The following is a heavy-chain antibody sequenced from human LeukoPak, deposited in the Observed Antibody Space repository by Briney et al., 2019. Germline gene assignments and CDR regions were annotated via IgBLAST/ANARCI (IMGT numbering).Heavy chain of an antibody. V-gene: IGHV4-34*01. CDR3: ARKARNSGSYYIDY. CDR2: INHSGST. Sequence: PSETLSLTCAVYGGSFSGYYWSWIRQPPGKGLEWIGEINHSGSTNYNPSLKSRVTISVDTSKNQFSLKLSSVTAADTAVYYCARKARNSGSYYIDYWGQGTLVTVSS. CDR1: GGSFSGYY. J-gene: IGHJ4*02. D-gene: IGHD1-26*01.